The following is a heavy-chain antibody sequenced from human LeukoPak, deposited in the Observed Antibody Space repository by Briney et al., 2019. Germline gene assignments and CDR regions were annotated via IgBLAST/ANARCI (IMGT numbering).Heavy chain of an antibody. CDR2: INSDGSST. CDR1: GLTFSSFW. CDR3: ARVRGALQQLLY. D-gene: IGHD6-13*01. J-gene: IGHJ4*02. V-gene: IGHV3-74*01. Sequence: GGSLRLSCAASGLTFSSFWMHWVRQAPGKGLVWVSRINSDGSSTSYADSVKGRFTISRDNAKNTLYLQMNSLRAEDTAVYYCARVRGALQQLLYWGQGTLVTVSS.